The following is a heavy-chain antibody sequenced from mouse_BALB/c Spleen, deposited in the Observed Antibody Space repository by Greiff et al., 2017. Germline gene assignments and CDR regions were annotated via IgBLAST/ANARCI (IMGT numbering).Heavy chain of an antibody. CDR3: AREGKYGNG. Sequence: EVQLKESGPGLVKPSQSLSLTCSVTGYSITSGYYWILLRQFPGNKLEWMGYISYDGSNNYNPSLKNRISITRDTSKNQFFLKLNSVTTEDTATYYSAREGKYGNGWGQGTTLTVSS. CDR1: GYSITSGYY. V-gene: IGHV3-6*02. J-gene: IGHJ2*01. CDR2: ISYDGSN. D-gene: IGHD2-10*02.